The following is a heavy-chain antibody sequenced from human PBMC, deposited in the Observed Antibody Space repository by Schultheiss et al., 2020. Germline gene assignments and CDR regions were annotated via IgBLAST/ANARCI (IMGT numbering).Heavy chain of an antibody. J-gene: IGHJ4*02. Sequence: GGSLRLSCAASGFTVSSNYMSWVRQAPGKGLEWVANIKQDGSEKYYVDSVKGRFTISRDNAKNTLHLQMNSLRDEDTAVYYCAREGREVTTFDYWGQGTLVNVSS. CDR3: AREGREVTTFDY. CDR2: IKQDGSEK. D-gene: IGHD4-11*01. V-gene: IGHV3-7*03. CDR1: GFTVSSNY.